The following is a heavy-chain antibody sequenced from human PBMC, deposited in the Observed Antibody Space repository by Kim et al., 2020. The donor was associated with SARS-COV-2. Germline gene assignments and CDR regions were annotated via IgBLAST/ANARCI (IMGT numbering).Heavy chain of an antibody. J-gene: IGHJ4*02. D-gene: IGHD6-13*01. V-gene: IGHV3-74*01. CDR3: AALSIAAAGIN. Sequence: TSYADSVKGRFTIYRDNAKNTLYLQMNSLRAEDTAVYYCAALSIAAAGINWGQGTLVTVSS. CDR2: T.